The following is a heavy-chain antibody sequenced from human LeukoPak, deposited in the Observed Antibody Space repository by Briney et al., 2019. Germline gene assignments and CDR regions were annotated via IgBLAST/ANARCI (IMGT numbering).Heavy chain of an antibody. CDR2: IYTSGST. V-gene: IGHV4-61*02. CDR1: GGSISSGSYY. D-gene: IGHD3-10*01. CDR3: ARLWFGEPQVGV. Sequence: SETLSLTCTVSGGSISSGSYYWSWIRQPAGKGLKWIGRIYTSGSTNYNPSLKSRVTISVDTSKNQFSLKLSSVTAADTAVYYCARLWFGEPQVGVWGKGTTVTVSS. J-gene: IGHJ6*04.